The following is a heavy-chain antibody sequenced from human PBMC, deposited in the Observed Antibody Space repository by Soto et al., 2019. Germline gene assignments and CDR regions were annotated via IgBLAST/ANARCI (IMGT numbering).Heavy chain of an antibody. CDR1: GGTFSSYT. Sequence: QVQLVQSGAEVKRPGSSVKVSCKASGGTFSSYTISWVRQAPGQGHEWMGRIIPILGIANYAQKFQGRVTITADTYTSTAYMELSSLRSEDTAVYYCAKNPGAGYSSSWYRTNWFDPWGQGTLVTVSS. V-gene: IGHV1-69*02. J-gene: IGHJ5*02. D-gene: IGHD6-13*01. CDR3: AKNPGAGYSSSWYRTNWFDP. CDR2: IIPILGIA.